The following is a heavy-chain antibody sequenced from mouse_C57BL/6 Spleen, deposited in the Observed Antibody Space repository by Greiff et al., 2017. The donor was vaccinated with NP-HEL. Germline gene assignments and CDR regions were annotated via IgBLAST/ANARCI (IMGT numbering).Heavy chain of an antibody. V-gene: IGHV1-80*01. D-gene: IGHD1-1*01. CDR2: IYPGDGDT. Sequence: QVQLQQSGAELVKPGASVKISCKASGYAFSSYWMNWVKQRPGKGLEWIGQIYPGDGDTNYNGKFKGKATLTADKSSSTAYMQLSSLTSEDSAVYFCARRGIGSSYYFDYWGQGTTLTVSS. CDR1: GYAFSSYW. CDR3: ARRGIGSSYYFDY. J-gene: IGHJ2*01.